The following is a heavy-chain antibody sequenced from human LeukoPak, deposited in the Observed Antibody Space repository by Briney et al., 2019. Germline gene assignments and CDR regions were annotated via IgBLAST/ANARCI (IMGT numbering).Heavy chain of an antibody. CDR1: GSSISSGHY. CDR2: IYHSGGRFETGST. Sequence: PSETLSLTCSVSGSSISSGHYWGWIRPPPGKGLEWIASIYHSGGRFETGSTHYSPSLRSRVTISVDTSKNQLSLMMTSVTAADTAFYYCARNSSGSSFDRWGQGTLVSVSS. D-gene: IGHD6-19*01. CDR3: ARNSSGSSFDR. J-gene: IGHJ4*02. V-gene: IGHV4-38-2*02.